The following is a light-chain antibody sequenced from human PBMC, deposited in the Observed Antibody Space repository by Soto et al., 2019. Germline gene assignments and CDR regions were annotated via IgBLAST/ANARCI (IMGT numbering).Light chain of an antibody. CDR1: QNIRNY. V-gene: IGKV1-39*01. Sequence: DIQMTQSPSSLSASVGARVTITCRASQNIRNYLNWYQQKPGKAPKLLIDFASSLQSGVPSRFSGSGSGTDFTLTIGSLQPADFATYNCQQTYTTPLTFGGGTKVDI. CDR3: QQTYTTPLT. J-gene: IGKJ4*01. CDR2: FAS.